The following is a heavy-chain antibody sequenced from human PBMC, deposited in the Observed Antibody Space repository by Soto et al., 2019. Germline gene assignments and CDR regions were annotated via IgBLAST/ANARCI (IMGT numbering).Heavy chain of an antibody. J-gene: IGHJ3*02. D-gene: IGHD3-9*01. CDR2: IYYSGST. V-gene: IGHV4-59*01. Sequence: SETLSLTCTVSGGSISSYYWSWIRQPPGKGLEWIGYIYYSGSTNYNPSLKSRVTISVDTSKNQFSLKLSSVTAADTAVYYCAKGSKVLLTGYYDAFDIWGQGTMVTVSS. CDR3: AKGSKVLLTGYYDAFDI. CDR1: GGSISSYY.